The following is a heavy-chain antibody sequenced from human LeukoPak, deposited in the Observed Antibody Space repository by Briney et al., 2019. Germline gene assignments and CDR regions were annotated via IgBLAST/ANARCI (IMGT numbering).Heavy chain of an antibody. CDR2: INNDGSTT. V-gene: IGHV3-74*01. D-gene: IGHD6-19*01. CDR3: ADSISVAGTYAFNI. CDR1: GFTFSTYW. J-gene: IGHJ3*02. Sequence: GGSLRLSCAASGFTFSTYWMHWVRQAPGKGLLWVSFINNDGSTTSYADSVRGRFTISRDNAKNTLYLQMNSLRAEDTAVYYCADSISVAGTYAFNIWGQGTMVTVSS.